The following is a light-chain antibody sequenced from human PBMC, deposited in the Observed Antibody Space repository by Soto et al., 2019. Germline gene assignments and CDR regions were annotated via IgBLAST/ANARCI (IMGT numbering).Light chain of an antibody. J-gene: IGKJ1*01. CDR1: QSISSY. CDR2: AAS. CDR3: QQSYSTPLT. Sequence: DIQMTRSPSSLSASVGDRVTITCRATQSISSYLNWYQQKPGKAPKLLIYAASSLASGVPSRFSGNGSGTDSTLSISSLQPEDFATYYCQQSYSTPLTFGPGTKVDIK. V-gene: IGKV1-39*01.